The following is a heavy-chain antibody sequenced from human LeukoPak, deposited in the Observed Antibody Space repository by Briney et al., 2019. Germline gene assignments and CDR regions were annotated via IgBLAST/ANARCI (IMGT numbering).Heavy chain of an antibody. V-gene: IGHV3-48*03. J-gene: IGHJ4*02. D-gene: IGHD5-24*01. Sequence: PGGSLRPSCAASGFTFSTYEMNWVRQAPGKGLEWVSYISTTGKTTFYADSVQGRFTISRDNAKNSLYLQMNSLRAEDTALYYCAGKSRDGYYDGRFDLWGQGTLVTVSS. CDR1: GFTFSTYE. CDR3: AGKSRDGYYDGRFDL. CDR2: ISTTGKTT.